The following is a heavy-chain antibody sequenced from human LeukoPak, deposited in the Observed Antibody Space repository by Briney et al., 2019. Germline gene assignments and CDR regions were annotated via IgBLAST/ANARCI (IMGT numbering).Heavy chain of an antibody. Sequence: SETLSLTCTVSGCSISSGGYYWIWIPQGPGMGLEWFGYIYYSGSTYDNPSLRSRVTISVDTSKNQFSLKLSSVTDADTAVYYCARRIPGIGYCSSTSCYTWFDPWGQGTLVTVSS. D-gene: IGHD2-2*02. CDR1: GCSISSGGYY. CDR2: IYYSGST. CDR3: ARRIPGIGYCSSTSCYTWFDP. J-gene: IGHJ5*02. V-gene: IGHV4-31*03.